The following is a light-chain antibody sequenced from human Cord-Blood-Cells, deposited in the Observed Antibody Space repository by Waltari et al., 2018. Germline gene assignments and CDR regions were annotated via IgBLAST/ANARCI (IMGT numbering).Light chain of an antibody. CDR3: QQYNRYST. CDR1: QSISSW. Sequence: DIQMTQSPSTLSASVGDRVTITCRASQSISSWLAWYQQKPGKAPKLLIYDASSVESGVPSMFSGSGSGTEFTLTISSLQPDDFATYYCQQYNRYSTFGQGTKVEIK. J-gene: IGKJ1*01. V-gene: IGKV1-5*01. CDR2: DAS.